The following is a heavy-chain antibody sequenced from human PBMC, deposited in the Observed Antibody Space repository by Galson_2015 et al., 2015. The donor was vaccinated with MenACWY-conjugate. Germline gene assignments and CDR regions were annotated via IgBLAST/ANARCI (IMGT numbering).Heavy chain of an antibody. D-gene: IGHD1-1*01. J-gene: IGHJ4*02. V-gene: IGHV3-74*01. CDR1: GFTFNNYW. Sequence: SLRLSCAASGFTFNNYWMHWVRQPPGKGLEWISYIKADGSFSNYADSVKGRFTISTDNAKNMVYLQMDGLGDEDTAVYFCARDYNWSFDSWGQGTLVTVSS. CDR3: ARDYNWSFDS. CDR2: IKADGSFS.